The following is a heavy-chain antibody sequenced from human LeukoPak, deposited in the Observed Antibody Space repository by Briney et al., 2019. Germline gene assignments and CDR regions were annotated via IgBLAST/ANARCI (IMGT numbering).Heavy chain of an antibody. V-gene: IGHV1-69*05. CDR2: IIPIFGTA. Sequence: SVKVSCKASGGTFSSYAISWVRQAPGQGLEWMGGIIPIFGTANYAQKFQGRVTITTDESTSTAYMELSSLRSEDTAVYYCAVARGFWSGYVFRPNNWFDPWGQGTLVTVSS. CDR1: GGTFSSYA. D-gene: IGHD3-3*01. CDR3: AVARGFWSGYVFRPNNWFDP. J-gene: IGHJ5*02.